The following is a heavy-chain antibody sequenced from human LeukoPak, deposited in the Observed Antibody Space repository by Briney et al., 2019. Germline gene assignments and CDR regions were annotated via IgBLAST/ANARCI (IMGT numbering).Heavy chain of an antibody. V-gene: IGHV4-39*01. D-gene: IGHD7-27*01. CDR1: GGSISSSSYY. Sequence: SETLSLTCTVSGGSISSSSYYWGWIRQPPGKGLEWIGSIYYSGSTYYNPSLKSRVTISVDTSKNQFSLKLSSVTAADTAVYYCASCNWDDALDIWGQGTMVTVSS. CDR3: ASCNWDDALDI. CDR2: IYYSGST. J-gene: IGHJ3*02.